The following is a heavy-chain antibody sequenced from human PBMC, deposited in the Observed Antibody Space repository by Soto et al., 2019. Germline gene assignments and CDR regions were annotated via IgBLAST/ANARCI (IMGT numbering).Heavy chain of an antibody. CDR2: INSDGSST. CDR1: GFTFSSYW. V-gene: IGHV3-74*01. CDR3: ARGVRGYSYGLYYYYYGMDV. D-gene: IGHD5-18*01. Sequence: GGSLRLSCAASGFTFSSYWMHWVRQAPGKGLVWVSRINSDGSSTSYADSVKGRFTISRDNAKNTLYLQMNSLRAEDTAVYYCARGVRGYSYGLYYYYYGMDVWGQGTTVTVSS. J-gene: IGHJ6*02.